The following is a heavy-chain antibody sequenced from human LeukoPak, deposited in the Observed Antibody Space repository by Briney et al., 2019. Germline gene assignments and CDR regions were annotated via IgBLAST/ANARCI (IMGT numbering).Heavy chain of an antibody. J-gene: IGHJ4*02. Sequence: SETLSLTCTVSGGSISSSSYYWGWVRQPPGKGLEWIGSIYSSGSTYYNPSLKSRVTISVDTSKNQFSLKQSSVTAADTAVYYCARENGYSGCDLRGVVGYWGQGTLVTVSS. CDR2: IYSSGST. CDR1: GGSISSSSYY. CDR3: ARENGYSGCDLRGVVGY. D-gene: IGHD5-12*01. V-gene: IGHV4-39*07.